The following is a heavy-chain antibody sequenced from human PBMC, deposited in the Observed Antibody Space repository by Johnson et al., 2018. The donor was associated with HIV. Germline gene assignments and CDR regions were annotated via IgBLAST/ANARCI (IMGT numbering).Heavy chain of an antibody. CDR2: ISSGGST. Sequence: VQLVESGGGLIQPGGSLRLSCAASGFTVSSNYMSWVRQAPGKGLEWVSVISSGGSTTYADSVKGRFTISRDNAKNILYLQMNSLRAEDTAVYYCTRSQDIKDIVVVVAAPLAFDIWGQGTMVTVSS. V-gene: IGHV3-53*01. CDR1: GFTVSSNY. CDR3: TRSQDIKDIVVVVAAPLAFDI. J-gene: IGHJ3*02. D-gene: IGHD2-15*01.